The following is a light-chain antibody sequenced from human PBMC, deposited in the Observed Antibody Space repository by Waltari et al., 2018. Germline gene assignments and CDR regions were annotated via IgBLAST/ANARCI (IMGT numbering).Light chain of an antibody. V-gene: IGKV3-20*01. CDR1: QSISSSY. CDR3: ELNGSLTRT. CDR2: GAS. Sequence: ESVLTQSPGTLSLSPGERATLSCRASQSISSSYLAWYQQKPGRAPRRRIYGASNRATGIPDRFSGRGSGTDFTLTISRLEPEDFVVYYCELNGSLTRTFGQGTNLEIK. J-gene: IGKJ2*01.